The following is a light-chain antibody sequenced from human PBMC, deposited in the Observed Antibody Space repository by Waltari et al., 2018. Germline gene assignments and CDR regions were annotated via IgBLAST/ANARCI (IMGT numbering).Light chain of an antibody. CDR1: QSINNW. CDR2: KES. V-gene: IGKV1-5*03. CDR3: QHYITYPYT. J-gene: IGKJ4*01. Sequence: DIQMTQSPSTLSASVGDRVTITCRASQSINNWLAWYQQKPGKAPKLLIYKESSLESGVPSRFSGSGSGTEFTLTISSLQPDDFATYYCQHYITYPYTFGGGTQVEI.